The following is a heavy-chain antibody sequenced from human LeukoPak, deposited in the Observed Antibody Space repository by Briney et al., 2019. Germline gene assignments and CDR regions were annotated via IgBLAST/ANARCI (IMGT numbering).Heavy chain of an antibody. D-gene: IGHD2-15*01. CDR1: GFTFSSYS. V-gene: IGHV3-21*01. CDR2: ISSSSSYI. J-gene: IGHJ6*02. Sequence: GGSLRLSCAASGFTFSSYSMNWVRQAPGKGLEWVSSISSSSSYIYYADSVKGRFTISRDNAKNSLYLQMNSLRAEDTAVYYCAKGDRSYYYYGMDVWGQGTTVTVSS. CDR3: AKGDRSYYYYGMDV.